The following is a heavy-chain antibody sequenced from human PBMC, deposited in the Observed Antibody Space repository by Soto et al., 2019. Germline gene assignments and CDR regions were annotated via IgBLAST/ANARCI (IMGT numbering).Heavy chain of an antibody. V-gene: IGHV4-59*01. J-gene: IGHJ6*02. CDR3: ARLYGYKDYYYYGMDV. CDR2: IYYSGST. CDR1: GGSISSYY. Sequence: QVQLQESGPGLVKPSETLSLTCTVSGGSISSYYWSWIRQPPGKGLEWIGYIYYSGSTNYNPSLKSRVTLSVDTSKNQFSLKLSSVTAADTAVYYCARLYGYKDYYYYGMDVWGQGTTVTVSS. D-gene: IGHD5-18*01.